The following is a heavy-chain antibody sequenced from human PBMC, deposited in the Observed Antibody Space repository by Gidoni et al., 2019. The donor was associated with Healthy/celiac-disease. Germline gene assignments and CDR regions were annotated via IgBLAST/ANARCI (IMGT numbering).Heavy chain of an antibody. V-gene: IGHV5-51*03. CDR3: ARLTYGDQPFDP. CDR2: IYPGYSDT. Sequence: EVPLVQSGAEVKKPGESLKISCKGSGYSFTSYWIGWVRQMPGNGLEWMWIIYPGYSDTRYTPSFQGQVTISAYKSISTAYLQLSSLKASDTAMYYCARLTYGDQPFDPWGQGTLVTVSS. D-gene: IGHD4-17*01. J-gene: IGHJ5*02. CDR1: GYSFTSYW.